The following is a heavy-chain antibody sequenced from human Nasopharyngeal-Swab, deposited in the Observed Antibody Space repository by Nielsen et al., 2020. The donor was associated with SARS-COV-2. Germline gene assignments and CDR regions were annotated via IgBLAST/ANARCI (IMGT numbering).Heavy chain of an antibody. CDR3: AREKSIDEVRVTATPYYFDY. CDR2: ISYDGSNK. V-gene: IGHV3-30-3*01. Sequence: GGSLRLSCAASGFTFSSYAMHWVRQAPGKGLEWVAVISYDGSNKYYADSVKGRFTISRDNSKNTPYLQMNSLRAEDTAVYYCAREKSIDEVRVTATPYYFDYWGQGTLVTVSS. D-gene: IGHD2-21*02. J-gene: IGHJ4*02. CDR1: GFTFSSYA.